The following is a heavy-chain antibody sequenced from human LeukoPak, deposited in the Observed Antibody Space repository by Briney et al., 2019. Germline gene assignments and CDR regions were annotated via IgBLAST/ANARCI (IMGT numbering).Heavy chain of an antibody. D-gene: IGHD2-15*01. V-gene: IGHV3-23*01. CDR2: ISGSGANT. CDR3: AKGRALEVVAAFNY. CDR1: GFTFSNYA. J-gene: IGHJ4*02. Sequence: GGSLRLSCAASGFTFSNYAMGWVRQAPGRGLEWVSTISGSGANTYYADSVKGRFTISRDNSKNTLYLQMNSLRADDTAIYYCAKGRALEVVAAFNYWGQGTVVTVSS.